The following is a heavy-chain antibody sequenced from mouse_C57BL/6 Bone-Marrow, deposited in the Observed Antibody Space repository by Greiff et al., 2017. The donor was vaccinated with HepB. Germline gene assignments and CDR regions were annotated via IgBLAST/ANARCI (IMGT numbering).Heavy chain of an antibody. Sequence: QVQLQQPGAELVRPGTSVKLSCKASGYTFTSYWMHWVKQRPGQGLEWIGVIDPSDSYTNYNQKFKGKATLTVDTSSSTAYMQLSSLTSEDSAVYYCARGVTTVVAPYAMDYWGQGTSVTVSS. V-gene: IGHV1-59*01. CDR2: IDPSDSYT. CDR1: GYTFTSYW. J-gene: IGHJ4*01. CDR3: ARGVTTVVAPYAMDY. D-gene: IGHD1-1*01.